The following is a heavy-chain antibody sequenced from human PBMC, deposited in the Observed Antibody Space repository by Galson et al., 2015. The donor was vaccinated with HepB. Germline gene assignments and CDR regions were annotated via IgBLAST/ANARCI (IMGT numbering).Heavy chain of an antibody. CDR3: ARRTGSYLDVTLGQFDY. Sequence: SLRLSCAASGFTFSSYWMSWVRQAPGKGLEWVASIKQNGNERYYVDSVKGRFTISRDNAKNSLYLQMSSLRAEDTAVYYCARRTGSYLDVTLGQFDYWGQGILVTVSS. CDR2: IKQNGNER. D-gene: IGHD1-26*01. V-gene: IGHV3-7*01. J-gene: IGHJ4*02. CDR1: GFTFSSYW.